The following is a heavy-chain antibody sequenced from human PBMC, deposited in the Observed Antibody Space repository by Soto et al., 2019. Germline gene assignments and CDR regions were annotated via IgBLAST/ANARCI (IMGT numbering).Heavy chain of an antibody. CDR1: VAPTGSSY. J-gene: IGHJ5*02. D-gene: IGHD4-17*01. V-gene: IGHV4-59*08. Sequence: PWETLSLTCPVPVAPTGSSYWTWIRQPPGKGLEWIGYIYYSGSTNYNPSLKSRVTISVDTSKNQFSLKLSSVTAADTAIYYCARHDSGDHHHWGQGTLVTVSS. CDR2: IYYSGST. CDR3: ARHDSGDHHH.